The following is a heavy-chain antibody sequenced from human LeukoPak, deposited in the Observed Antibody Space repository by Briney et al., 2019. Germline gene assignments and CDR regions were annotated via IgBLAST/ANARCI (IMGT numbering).Heavy chain of an antibody. CDR1: GFTFSSYA. D-gene: IGHD3-10*01. J-gene: IGHJ4*02. Sequence: GGSLRLSCAASGFTFSSYAMSWVRQAPGKGLEWVSAISGSGGSTYYADSVKGRFTISRDNSKNTLYLQMNSLRAEDTAVYYCAKRIKGYGSGSHYHFDYWGQGTLVTVSS. V-gene: IGHV3-23*01. CDR3: AKRIKGYGSGSHYHFDY. CDR2: ISGSGGST.